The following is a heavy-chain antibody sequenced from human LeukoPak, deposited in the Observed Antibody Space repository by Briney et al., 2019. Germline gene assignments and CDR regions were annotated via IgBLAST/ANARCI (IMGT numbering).Heavy chain of an antibody. CDR2: NSAYNGYT. CDR3: ARGGTSGWRTPNDDY. J-gene: IGHJ4*02. Sequence: ASVKVSCKASGYTFTSYGISWVRQAPGQGLEWMGWNSAYNGYTNYAQKLQGRVTMTTDTSTNTVYMELRSLRSDDTAVYYCARGGTSGWRTPNDDYWGQGTLVTVSS. V-gene: IGHV1-18*01. CDR1: GYTFTSYG. D-gene: IGHD6-19*01.